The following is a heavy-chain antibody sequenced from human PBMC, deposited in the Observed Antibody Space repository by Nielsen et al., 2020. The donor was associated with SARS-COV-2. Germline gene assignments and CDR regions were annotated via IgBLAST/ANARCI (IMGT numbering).Heavy chain of an antibody. J-gene: IGHJ4*02. V-gene: IGHV4-34*01. Sequence: SETLSLTCAVYGGSFSGYYWSWIRQPPGKGLEWIGEINHSGSTNYNPSPKSRVTISVDTSKNQFSLKLSSVTAADTAVYYCARGGRWRYSGYDSRGYFDYWGQGTLVTVSS. CDR3: ARGGRWRYSGYDSRGYFDY. D-gene: IGHD5-12*01. CDR2: INHSGST. CDR1: GGSFSGYY.